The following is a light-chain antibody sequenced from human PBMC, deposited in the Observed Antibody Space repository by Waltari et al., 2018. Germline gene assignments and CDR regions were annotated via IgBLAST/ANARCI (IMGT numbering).Light chain of an antibody. V-gene: IGLV2-14*03. CDR2: DVT. CDR1: TSYIGDYYY. J-gene: IGLJ1*01. Sequence: QSALTQPASVSGSPGQSITISCTGTTSYIGDYYYVPWYQHFPAKAPKLIIYDVTKRPSGVSSRFSGSKSGNTASLTISGLQTEDEGDYYCCSFRGGDSFVFGTGTRVTVV. CDR3: CSFRGGDSFV.